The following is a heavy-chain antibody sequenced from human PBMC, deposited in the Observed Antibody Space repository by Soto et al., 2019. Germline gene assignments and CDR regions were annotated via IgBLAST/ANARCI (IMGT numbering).Heavy chain of an antibody. D-gene: IGHD6-19*01. CDR2: ISSGGGMT. Sequence: EVQLLESGGALVQPGGSLRLSCAASGFAVSSYAMSWVRQAPGKGLEWVSTISSGGGMTYYAESVKGRFTIFSDNSKNTLYLQVNGFRADVTAVYYCAKDRGGAVAGTSFDSWGQGTLVTVSS. J-gene: IGHJ4*02. CDR3: AKDRGGAVAGTSFDS. V-gene: IGHV3-23*01. CDR1: GFAVSSYA.